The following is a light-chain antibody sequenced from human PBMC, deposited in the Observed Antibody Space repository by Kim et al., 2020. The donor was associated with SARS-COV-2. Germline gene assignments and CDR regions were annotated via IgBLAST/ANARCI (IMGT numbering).Light chain of an antibody. CDR1: QTVLYSSDNKNY. CDR3: QQYFSTPFT. CDR2: WAS. V-gene: IGKV4-1*01. J-gene: IGKJ3*01. Sequence: DIVVTQSPDALSVSLGERATINCRSSQTVLYSSDNKNYLAWYQQKPGQPPKLLIDWASTRESGVPERFSGSGSGTDFTLTITGLLAEDVAIYYCQQYFSTPFTFGPGTKVDIK.